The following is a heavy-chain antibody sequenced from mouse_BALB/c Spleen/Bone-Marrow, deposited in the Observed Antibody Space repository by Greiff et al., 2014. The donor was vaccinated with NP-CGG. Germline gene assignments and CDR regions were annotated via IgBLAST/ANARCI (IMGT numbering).Heavy chain of an antibody. CDR3: ARDDYDYAMDY. CDR1: GFTFSSFG. V-gene: IGHV5-17*02. D-gene: IGHD2-4*01. Sequence: EVMLVESGGGLVQPGGSRKLSCAASGFTFSSFGMHWVRQAPEKGLEWVAYISSGRSTIYYADTVKGRFTISRDNPKNTLFLQMTSLRSEDTAMYYCARDDYDYAMDYWGQGTSVTVSS. CDR2: ISSGRSTI. J-gene: IGHJ4*01.